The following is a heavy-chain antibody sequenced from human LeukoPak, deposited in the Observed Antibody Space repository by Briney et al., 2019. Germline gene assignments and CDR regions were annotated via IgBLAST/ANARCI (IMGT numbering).Heavy chain of an antibody. CDR3: AREHSLLFDY. CDR1: GGTFSSYA. Sequence: ASVKVSCKASGGTFSSYAISWVRLAPGQGLEWMGGIIPIFGTANYAQKFQGRVTITADESTSTAYMELSSLRSEDTAVYYCAREHSLLFDYWGQGTLVTVSS. V-gene: IGHV1-69*01. J-gene: IGHJ4*02. D-gene: IGHD3-16*02. CDR2: IIPIFGTA.